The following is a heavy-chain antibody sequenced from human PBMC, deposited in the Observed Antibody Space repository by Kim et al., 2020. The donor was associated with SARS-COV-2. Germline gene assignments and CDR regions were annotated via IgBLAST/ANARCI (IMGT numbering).Heavy chain of an antibody. Sequence: SETLSLTCTVSGGSISSYYWSWIRQPPGKGLEWIGYIYYSGSTNYNPSLKSRVTISVDTSKNQFSLKLSSVTAADTAVYYCARGRITMVRELDYWGQGTLVTVSS. CDR2: IYYSGST. V-gene: IGHV4-59*13. J-gene: IGHJ4*02. CDR3: ARGRITMVRELDY. CDR1: GGSISSYY. D-gene: IGHD3-10*01.